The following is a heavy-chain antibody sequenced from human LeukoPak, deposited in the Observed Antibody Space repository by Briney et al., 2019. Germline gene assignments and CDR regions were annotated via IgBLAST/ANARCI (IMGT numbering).Heavy chain of an antibody. V-gene: IGHV3-23*01. CDR1: GFTFSSYA. Sequence: PGGSLRLSCAASGFTFSSYAMSWVRQAPGKGLEWVSAISGSGGSTYYADSVKGRFTISRDNSKNTLYLQMNSLRAEDTAVYYCAKDPLSGSYRQYYFDYWGQGTLVTVSS. D-gene: IGHD1-26*01. CDR3: AKDPLSGSYRQYYFDY. CDR2: ISGSGGST. J-gene: IGHJ4*02.